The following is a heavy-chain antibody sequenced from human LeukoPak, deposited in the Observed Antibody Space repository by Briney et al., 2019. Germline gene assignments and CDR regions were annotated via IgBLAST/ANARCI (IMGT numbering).Heavy chain of an antibody. D-gene: IGHD2-15*01. CDR1: RGSITGYY. Sequence: SETLSVTSADPRGSITGYYWSSIRQPPGKGLEWIVYIYYSGSTNYNPSLKSRVTISVDTSKNQFSLKLSSVTAADTAVYYCARSVEGYCSGGSCYSYYYYMDVWGKGTTVTVSS. V-gene: IGHV4-59*01. J-gene: IGHJ6*03. CDR3: ARSVEGYCSGGSCYSYYYYMDV. CDR2: IYYSGST.